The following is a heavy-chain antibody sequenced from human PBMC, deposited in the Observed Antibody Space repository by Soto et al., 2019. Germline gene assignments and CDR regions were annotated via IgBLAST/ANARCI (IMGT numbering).Heavy chain of an antibody. J-gene: IGHJ6*03. CDR2: ISSYGGNI. V-gene: IGHV3-64*01. CDR3: ARDVGSGNYYKGVYYYYYMDV. CDR1: GFTIGPYG. Sequence: EVQLVESGGGLVQPGASLRLSCAASGFTIGPYGFHWFRQAPGKPLEYISAISSYGGNIYYANSVKGRFTISRDNSKNTLYLQMGSLRAEDMGVYYCARDVGSGNYYKGVYYYYYMDVWGKGTTVTVSS. D-gene: IGHD3-10*01.